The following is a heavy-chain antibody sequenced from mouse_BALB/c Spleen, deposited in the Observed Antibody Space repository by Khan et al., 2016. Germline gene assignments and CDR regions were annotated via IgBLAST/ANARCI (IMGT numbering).Heavy chain of an antibody. CDR1: GYAFTSYN. CDR3: ASDLLWYAMDY. V-gene: IGHV1S135*01. Sequence: VQLQQSGPELVKPGASVKVSCKASGYAFTSYNMYWVKQNQGKSLEWIGYIDPYNGGTSYNQKFKGKATLTVDKSSSTAYMHLNSLTSEDSAVYYCASDLLWYAMDYWGQGTSVTVSS. J-gene: IGHJ4*01. D-gene: IGHD2-1*01. CDR2: IDPYNGGT.